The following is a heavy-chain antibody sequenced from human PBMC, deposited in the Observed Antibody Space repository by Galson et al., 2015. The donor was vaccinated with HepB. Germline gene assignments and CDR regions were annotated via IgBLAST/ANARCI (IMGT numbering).Heavy chain of an antibody. CDR1: GYTFTSYA. V-gene: IGHV1-3*01. D-gene: IGHD2/OR15-2a*01. CDR2: INAGNGNT. J-gene: IGHJ5*02. CDR3: ARDRAFKAGGFYWFDP. Sequence: SVKVSCKASGYTFTSYAMHWVRQAPGQRLEWMGWINAGNGNTKYSQKFQGRVTITRDTSASTAYMELSSLRSEDTAVYYCARDRAFKAGGFYWFDPWGQGTLVTVSS.